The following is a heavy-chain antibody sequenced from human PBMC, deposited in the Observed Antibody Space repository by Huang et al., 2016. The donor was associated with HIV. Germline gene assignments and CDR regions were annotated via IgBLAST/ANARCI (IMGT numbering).Heavy chain of an antibody. CDR2: INVKNGTT. CDR1: GYSLTSYD. CDR3: ARGDSGWSYDAFNI. D-gene: IGHD6-19*01. Sequence: QVQLVQSGAELKKPGASVRVSCKASGYSLTSYDINWVRLAPGQGPEWMGWINVKNGTTEYAQNFQGRVTMTTDTSTNTAYMELRSLRSDDTAVYYCARGDSGWSYDAFNIWGQGTMVTVSS. J-gene: IGHJ3*02. V-gene: IGHV1-18*01.